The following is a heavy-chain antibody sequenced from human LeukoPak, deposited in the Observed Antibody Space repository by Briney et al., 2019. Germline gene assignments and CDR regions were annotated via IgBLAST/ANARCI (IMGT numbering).Heavy chain of an antibody. V-gene: IGHV3-48*01. CDR1: GDTFSGHS. CDR3: AREYDSRARFDS. Sequence: GGSLRLSCEVSGDTFSGHSVIWVRQAPGKGLEWISYIGYGGSPIHFADSVKGRFGISRDDAKNSLYLYINTLRAEDTAIYYCAREYDSRARFDSWGQGILVTVSS. D-gene: IGHD4-11*01. CDR2: IGYGGSPI. J-gene: IGHJ4*02.